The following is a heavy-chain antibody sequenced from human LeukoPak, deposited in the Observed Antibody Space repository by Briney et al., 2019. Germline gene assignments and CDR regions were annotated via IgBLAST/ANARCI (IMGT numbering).Heavy chain of an antibody. Sequence: SETLSLTCTVSGGSISSSSYYWGWIRQPPGKGLEWIGSIYYSGSTNYNPSLKSRVTISVDTSKNQFSLRQSSVTAADTAVYYCAREIAVTGNFDYWGQGTLVTVSS. CDR1: GGSISSSSYY. CDR3: AREIAVTGNFDY. CDR2: IYYSGST. J-gene: IGHJ4*02. V-gene: IGHV4-39*01. D-gene: IGHD6-19*01.